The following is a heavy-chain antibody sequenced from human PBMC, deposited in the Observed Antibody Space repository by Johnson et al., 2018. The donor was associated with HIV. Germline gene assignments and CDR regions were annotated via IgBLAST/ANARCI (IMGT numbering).Heavy chain of an antibody. CDR1: GFTFSSYA. D-gene: IGHD5-18*01. J-gene: IGHJ3*02. Sequence: VQLVESGGGVVQPGRSLRLSCAASGFTFSSYALHWVRQAPGKGLEWVSVIYSGGKTYYADSVKGRFTISRDNSKNTLYLQMNSLRAEDTALYYCATLFRGYSYGGDAFDIWGQGTMVTVSS. CDR3: ATLFRGYSYGGDAFDI. CDR2: IYSGGKT. V-gene: IGHV3-NL1*01.